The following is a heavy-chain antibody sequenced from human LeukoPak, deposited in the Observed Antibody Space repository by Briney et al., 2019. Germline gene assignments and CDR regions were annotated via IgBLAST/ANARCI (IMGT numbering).Heavy chain of an antibody. CDR3: ARVSVRYYYYYMDV. V-gene: IGHV3-33*01. D-gene: IGHD3-10*01. CDR2: IWYDGSNK. J-gene: IGHJ6*03. Sequence: GGSLRLSCAASGFTFSSYGMHWVRQAPGKGLEWVAVIWYDGSNKYYADSVKGRFTISRDNSKNTLYLQMNSLRAEDTAVYYCARVSVRYYYYYMDVWGKGTTVTVSS. CDR1: GFTFSSYG.